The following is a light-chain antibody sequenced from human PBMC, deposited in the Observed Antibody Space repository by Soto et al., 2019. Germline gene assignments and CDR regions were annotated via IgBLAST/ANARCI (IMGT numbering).Light chain of an antibody. CDR2: WAS. J-gene: IGKJ1*01. V-gene: IGKV4-1*01. CDR3: QQYYSTPRT. Sequence: DIVMTQSPDSLAVSLGERATINCRSSQSVLYSSNNKNYLAWYQQKPGQPPKLLIYWASTRESGVPDRFSGSGSVTDFTLTISSLQAEDVAVYYCQQYYSTPRTFGQGTEVEIK. CDR1: QSVLYSSNNKNY.